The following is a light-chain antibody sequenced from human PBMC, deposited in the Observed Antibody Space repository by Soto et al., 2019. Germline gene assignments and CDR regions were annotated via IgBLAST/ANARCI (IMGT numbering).Light chain of an antibody. V-gene: IGKV3-20*01. CDR2: GAS. Sequence: EIVLTQSPGTLSLSPGERATLSCRADRSVSDTLLTWFQQKPGQAPRLLVYGASNRATGIPDRFSGSGSGTDITLTITRLEPEDFALYYCQQYGGSPITFGLGTRLEIK. CDR3: QQYGGSPIT. CDR1: RSVSDTL. J-gene: IGKJ5*01.